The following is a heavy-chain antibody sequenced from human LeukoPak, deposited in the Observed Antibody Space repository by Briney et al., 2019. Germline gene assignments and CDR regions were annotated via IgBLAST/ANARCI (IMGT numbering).Heavy chain of an antibody. Sequence: SQTLSLTCIVSSGSISSGGYYWSWIRQHPGKGLEWIGYISHSGGTLYNPSLKSRVMISLDTSKNQFSLKLTSVTAADTAVYYCAGDGGSSGYRYFDLWGRGTLVTVSS. V-gene: IGHV4-31*03. CDR2: ISHSGGT. D-gene: IGHD2-15*01. J-gene: IGHJ2*01. CDR3: AGDGGSSGYRYFDL. CDR1: SGSISSGGYY.